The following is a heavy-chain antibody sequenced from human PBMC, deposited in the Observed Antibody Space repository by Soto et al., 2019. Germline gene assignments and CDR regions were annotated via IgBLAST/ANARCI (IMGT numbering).Heavy chain of an antibody. CDR3: ARDSRDVYYYYYGMDV. D-gene: IGHD2-21*02. Sequence: QVQLVQSGAEVKKPGASVKVSCKASGYTFTSYGISWVRQAPGQGLEWMGWISAYNGNTNYAQKLQGRVTMTTDTSTSTAYMELRSLRSDDTAVYYCARDSRDVYYYYYGMDVWGQGTTVTVSS. CDR1: GYTFTSYG. J-gene: IGHJ6*02. V-gene: IGHV1-18*01. CDR2: ISAYNGNT.